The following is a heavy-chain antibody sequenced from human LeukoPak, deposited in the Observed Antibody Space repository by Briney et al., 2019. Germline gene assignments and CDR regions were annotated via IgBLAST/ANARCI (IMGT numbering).Heavy chain of an antibody. CDR2: IIPIFGTA. CDR1: GYTFTSYD. Sequence: SVKVSCKASGYTFTSYDINWVRQATGQGLEWMGGIIPIFGTANYAQKFQGRVTITADESTSTAYMELSSLRSEDTAVYYCARGVVGAKDGYYYYYMDVWGKGTTVTVSS. D-gene: IGHD1-26*01. J-gene: IGHJ6*03. CDR3: ARGVVGAKDGYYYYYMDV. V-gene: IGHV1-69*13.